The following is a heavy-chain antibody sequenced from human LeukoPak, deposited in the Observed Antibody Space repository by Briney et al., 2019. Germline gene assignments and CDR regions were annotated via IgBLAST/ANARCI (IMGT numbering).Heavy chain of an antibody. J-gene: IGHJ4*02. CDR1: GFTFSSYW. D-gene: IGHD1-14*01. CDR3: AKIIRYFPGDY. V-gene: IGHV3-7*03. CDR2: IKQDGSEK. Sequence: PGGSLRLSCAASGFTFSSYWMSWVRQAPGKGLEWVANIKQDGSEKYYVDSVKGRFTISRDNAKNSLYLQMISLRAEDTAVYYCAKIIRYFPGDYWGQGTLVTVSS.